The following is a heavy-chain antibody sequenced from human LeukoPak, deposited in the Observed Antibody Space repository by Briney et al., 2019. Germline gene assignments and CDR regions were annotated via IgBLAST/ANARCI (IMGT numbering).Heavy chain of an antibody. V-gene: IGHV3-30-3*01. CDR2: ISYDGSNK. Sequence: GGSLRLSCAASGFTFSPFSMHWVRQAPSKGLEWVAVISYDGSNKYYADSVKGRFTISRDNSRNTLYLQMNSLRAEDTAVYYWARGGGGDYAPIDHWGQGTVVTVSS. CDR3: ARGGGGDYAPIDH. CDR1: GFTFSPFS. D-gene: IGHD4-17*01. J-gene: IGHJ4*02.